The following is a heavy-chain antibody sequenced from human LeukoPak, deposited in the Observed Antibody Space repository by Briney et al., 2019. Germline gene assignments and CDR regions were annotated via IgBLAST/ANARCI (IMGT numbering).Heavy chain of an antibody. CDR3: ARVLTRNTVFGVNMGPLEF. J-gene: IGHJ4*02. Sequence: PSETLSLTCTVSGASVSSHYWSWIRHPPGKGLEFLGSIYHNGSTNTNLSLRSRLSLSLGTSKDQFSLNLRSVTAADTAFYYCARVLTRNTVFGVNMGPLEFWGQGSLVSVSS. V-gene: IGHV4-59*02. CDR1: GASVSSHY. CDR2: IYHNGST. D-gene: IGHD3-3*01.